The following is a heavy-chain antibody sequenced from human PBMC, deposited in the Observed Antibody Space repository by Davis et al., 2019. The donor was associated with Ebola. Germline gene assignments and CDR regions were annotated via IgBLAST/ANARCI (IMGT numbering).Heavy chain of an antibody. CDR1: GGSISSSTYY. CDR2: INHSGST. J-gene: IGHJ6*02. D-gene: IGHD4-11*01. Sequence: GSLRLSCTLSGGSISSSTYYWSWIRQPPGKGLEWIGEINHSGSTNYNPSLKSRVTISVDTSKNQFSLKLSSVTAADTAVYYCASTEYYYYGMDVWGQGTTVTVSS. CDR3: ASTEYYYYGMDV. V-gene: IGHV4-39*07.